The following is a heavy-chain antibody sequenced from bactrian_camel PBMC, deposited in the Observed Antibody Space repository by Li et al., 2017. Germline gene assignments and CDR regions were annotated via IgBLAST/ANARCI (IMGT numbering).Heavy chain of an antibody. J-gene: IGHJ4*01. CDR2: ISTGLGRA. Sequence: HVQLVESGGGSVQAGGSRRLSCTPSGSIYNDNCMGRIRQVPGMEREAVAAISTGLGRAHYADSARGRFTISRDDAKKVVTLEMNRLKPEDTAMYYCAAFDDYRGRCVSPLHEYKYEGRGTQVTVS. CDR1: GSIYNDNC. V-gene: IGHV3S54*01. D-gene: IGHD1*01. CDR3: AAFDDYRGRCVSPLHEYKY.